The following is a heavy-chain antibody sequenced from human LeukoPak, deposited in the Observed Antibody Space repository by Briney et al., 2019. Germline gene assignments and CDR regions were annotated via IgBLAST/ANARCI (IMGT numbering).Heavy chain of an antibody. J-gene: IGHJ4*02. CDR1: GYNFSSYW. CDR3: ARHDGDYVDY. CDR2: IYPGDSDT. Sequence: ESLRISCRGSGYNFSSYWIGWVRQMPGKGLEWMGIIYPGDSDTKYNPSFQGQVTISADKSISTAFLQWSGLKASDTAMYYCARHDGDYVDYWGQGTLVTVSS. V-gene: IGHV5-51*01. D-gene: IGHD4-17*01.